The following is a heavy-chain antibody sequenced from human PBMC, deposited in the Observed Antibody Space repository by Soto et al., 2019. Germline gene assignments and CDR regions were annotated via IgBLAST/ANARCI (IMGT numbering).Heavy chain of an antibody. V-gene: IGHV3-23*01. CDR2: ISDSGGST. CDR3: ASRRYYDSRGYYYYYFDY. D-gene: IGHD3-22*01. CDR1: GFTFSNYA. Sequence: EVQLLESGGGLVQPGGSLRLSCAASGFTFSNYAMSWVRQAPGKGLEWVSGISDSGGSTYYADSVKGRFTISRDNSKNTLILQLSSLRADDTAIYYCASRRYYDSRGYYYYYFDYSGQGTLVTVSP. J-gene: IGHJ4*02.